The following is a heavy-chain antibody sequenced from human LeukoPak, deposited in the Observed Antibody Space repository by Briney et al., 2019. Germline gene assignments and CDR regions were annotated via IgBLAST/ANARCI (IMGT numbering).Heavy chain of an antibody. V-gene: IGHV3-7*01. Sequence: GGSLRLSCAASGFTFTNYWMSWVRQAPGKGLELVANIKQDRSEKYYVDSVKGRFTISRDNAKNSLYLQMNSLRAEDTAVYYCARDDIAVATCFDYWGQGTLVTVSS. CDR2: IKQDRSEK. CDR1: GFTFTNYW. D-gene: IGHD6-19*01. J-gene: IGHJ4*02. CDR3: ARDDIAVATCFDY.